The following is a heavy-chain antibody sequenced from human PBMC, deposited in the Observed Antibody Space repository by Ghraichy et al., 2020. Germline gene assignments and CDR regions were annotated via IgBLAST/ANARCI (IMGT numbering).Heavy chain of an antibody. V-gene: IGHV1-18*04. CDR1: GYTFTSYG. Sequence: ASVKVSCKASGYTFTSYGISWVRQAPGQGLEWMGWISAYTGNTNYAQKIQGRVTMTTDTSTSTAYMELRSLRSDDTAVYYCARDLRGGAAAANWFDPWGQGTLVTISS. CDR3: ARDLRGGAAAANWFDP. D-gene: IGHD6-13*01. J-gene: IGHJ5*02. CDR2: ISAYTGNT.